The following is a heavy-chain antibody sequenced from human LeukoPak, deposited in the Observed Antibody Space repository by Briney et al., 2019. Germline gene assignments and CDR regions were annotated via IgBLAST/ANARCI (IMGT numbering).Heavy chain of an antibody. Sequence: SETLSLTCAVSGYSISSGYYWGWIRQPPGKGLEWIGSIYHSGSTYYNPSLKSRVTISVDTSKNQFSLKLSSVTAADTAVYYCARSGSRYDFWSGYYNDYWGQGTLVTVSS. CDR3: ARSGSRYDFWSGYYNDY. V-gene: IGHV4-38-2*01. CDR2: IYHSGST. CDR1: GYSISSGYY. D-gene: IGHD3-3*01. J-gene: IGHJ4*02.